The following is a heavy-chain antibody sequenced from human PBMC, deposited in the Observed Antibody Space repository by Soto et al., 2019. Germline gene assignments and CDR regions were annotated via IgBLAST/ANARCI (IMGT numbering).Heavy chain of an antibody. CDR2: ISPYNGHT. CDR1: GYSFTCYG. CDR3: ARDLTIVPATHPRLENYGMDV. V-gene: IGHV1-18*01. Sequence: ASVKVSCKASGYSFTCYGISWVRRAPGQGLEWMGWISPYNGHTQFVQRFQGRVTMTTDTSTKTAYMELRNLRSDDTAHYYCARDLTIVPATHPRLENYGMDVWGQGTTVTVSS. D-gene: IGHD2-2*01. J-gene: IGHJ6*02.